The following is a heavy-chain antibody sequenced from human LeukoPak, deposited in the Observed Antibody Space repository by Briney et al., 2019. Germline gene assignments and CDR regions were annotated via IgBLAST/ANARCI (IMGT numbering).Heavy chain of an antibody. V-gene: IGHV3-48*01. Sequence: GGSLRLSCAASGFTFNIYAMNWVRQAPGKGLEWISYISSSSNIIYYADSVKGRFTISRDNAYNSLYLQMNSLRAEDTAVYYCAKLYRSASQNSWGQGTRVTVSS. CDR2: ISSSSNII. D-gene: IGHD3-16*02. J-gene: IGHJ4*02. CDR3: AKLYRSASQNS. CDR1: GFTFNIYA.